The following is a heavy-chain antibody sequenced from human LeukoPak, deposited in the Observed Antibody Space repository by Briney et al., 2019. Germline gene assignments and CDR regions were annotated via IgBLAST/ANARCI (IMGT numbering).Heavy chain of an antibody. CDR2: IYSGGST. CDR3: ARYSTQHPKYFDY. V-gene: IGHV3-66*02. CDR1: GFTVSSNY. Sequence: HPGGSLRLSCAASGFTVSSNYMSWVRQAPGKGLEWVSVIYSGGSTYYADSVKGRFTISRDNSKNTLYLQMNSLRAEDTAVYYCARYSTQHPKYFDYWGQGTLATVSS. D-gene: IGHD4-11*01. J-gene: IGHJ4*02.